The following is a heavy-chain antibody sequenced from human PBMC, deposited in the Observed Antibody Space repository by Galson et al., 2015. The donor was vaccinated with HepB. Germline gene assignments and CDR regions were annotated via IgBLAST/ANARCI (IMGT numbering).Heavy chain of an antibody. CDR1: GFTVSSNY. J-gene: IGHJ4*02. D-gene: IGHD4-17*01. Sequence: SLRLSCAASGFTVSSNYMSWVRQAPGKGLEWVSVIYSGGSTYYADSVKGRFTISRDNSKNTLYLQMNSLRAEDTAVYYCASRKDYGDYSDYWGQGTLVTVSS. CDR2: IYSGGST. V-gene: IGHV3-66*01. CDR3: ASRKDYGDYSDY.